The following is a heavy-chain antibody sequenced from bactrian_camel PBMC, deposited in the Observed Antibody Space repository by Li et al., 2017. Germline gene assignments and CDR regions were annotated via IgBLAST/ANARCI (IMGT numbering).Heavy chain of an antibody. CDR2: IQDDGMK. J-gene: IGHJ7*01. V-gene: IGHV3S53*01. CDR1: RLADSVRC. D-gene: IGHD2*01. Sequence: HVQLVESGGGSVQAGGSLTLSCDYSRLADSVRCMAWFRQAPGKEREMVAQIQDDGMKHYGGTAKGRFTITTDNRKIIKAMYLQMSSLKPEDTAMYICAADVKAGARPGGYCWVRDDMTYWGKGTQVTVS.